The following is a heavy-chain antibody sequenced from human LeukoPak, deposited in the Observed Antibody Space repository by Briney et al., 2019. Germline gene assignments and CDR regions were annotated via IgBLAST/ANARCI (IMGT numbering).Heavy chain of an antibody. V-gene: IGHV4-34*01. CDR3: ARGYQPFDY. J-gene: IGHJ4*02. CDR2: INHSGST. CDR1: GGSFSGYY. D-gene: IGHD2-2*01. Sequence: SETLSLTCAVYGGSFSGYYWSWIRQPPGKGLEWIGEINHSGSTNYNPSLKSRVTISVDTSKNQFSLKLSSVTAADSAVYYCARGYQPFDYWGQGTLVTVSS.